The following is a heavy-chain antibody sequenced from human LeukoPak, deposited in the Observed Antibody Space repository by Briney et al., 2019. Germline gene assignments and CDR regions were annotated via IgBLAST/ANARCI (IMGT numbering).Heavy chain of an antibody. D-gene: IGHD5-12*01. Sequence: SETLSLTRTVSGGSISSYYWSWIRQPPGKGLEWIGYIYYSGSTNYNPSLKSRVTISVDTSKNQFSLKLSSVTAADTAVYYCARHSPSLRGYSGYDLVDWYFDLWGRGTLVTVSS. CDR1: GGSISSYY. CDR3: ARHSPSLRGYSGYDLVDWYFDL. J-gene: IGHJ2*01. CDR2: IYYSGST. V-gene: IGHV4-59*08.